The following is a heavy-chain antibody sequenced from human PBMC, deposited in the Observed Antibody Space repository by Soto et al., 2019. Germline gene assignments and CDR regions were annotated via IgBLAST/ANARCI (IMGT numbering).Heavy chain of an antibody. D-gene: IGHD3-22*01. CDR2: INHSGST. Sequence: QVQLQQWGAGLLKPSETLSLTCAVYGGSFSGYYWSWIRQPPGKGLEWIGEINHSGSTNYNPSLKSRVTISVDTSKNQFSLKLSSVTAADTAVYYCARGLVVWSSGYYYYFDYWGQGTLVTVSS. J-gene: IGHJ4*02. CDR3: ARGLVVWSSGYYYYFDY. CDR1: GGSFSGYY. V-gene: IGHV4-34*01.